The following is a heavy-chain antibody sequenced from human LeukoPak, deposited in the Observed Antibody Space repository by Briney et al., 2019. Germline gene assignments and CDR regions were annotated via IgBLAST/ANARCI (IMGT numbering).Heavy chain of an antibody. CDR2: ISSSSSYI. Sequence: GGSLRLSCAASGFTFSSYSMNWVRQAPGKGLEWVSSISSSSSYIYYADSVKGRFTISRDNAKNSLYLQMNSLRAEDTAVYYCAKRNVGGDYYEDRGYYDYWGQGTLVTVSS. CDR1: GFTFSSYS. CDR3: AKRNVGGDYYEDRGYYDY. V-gene: IGHV3-21*04. D-gene: IGHD3-22*01. J-gene: IGHJ4*02.